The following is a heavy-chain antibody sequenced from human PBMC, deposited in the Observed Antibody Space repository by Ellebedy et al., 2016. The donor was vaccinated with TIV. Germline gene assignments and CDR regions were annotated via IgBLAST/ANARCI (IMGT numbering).Heavy chain of an antibody. Sequence: SVKVSCXASGLTFTTYAVQWVRLTRRQRLEWIGWIVVGSGNTNYAQNFQERVTITRDMASGTAYMELSSLTSDDTAVYYCAADLGSDSSTYFPEAFDFWGQGTLVTVSS. V-gene: IGHV1-58*01. CDR3: AADLGSDSSTYFPEAFDF. CDR2: IVVGSGNT. D-gene: IGHD3-22*01. CDR1: GLTFTTYA. J-gene: IGHJ3*01.